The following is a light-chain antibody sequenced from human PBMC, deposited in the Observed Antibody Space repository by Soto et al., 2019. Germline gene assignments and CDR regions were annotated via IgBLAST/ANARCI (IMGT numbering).Light chain of an antibody. Sequence: QSVPTQPRSVSGSPGQSVTISCTGTSSDVGGYNYVSWYQQHPGKAPKLVIYDVSERPSGVPDRFSGSKSGNAASLTISGLQAEDETDYYCCAYAGGYYVFGTGTKVTVL. J-gene: IGLJ1*01. V-gene: IGLV2-11*01. CDR2: DVS. CDR1: SSDVGGYNY. CDR3: CAYAGGYYV.